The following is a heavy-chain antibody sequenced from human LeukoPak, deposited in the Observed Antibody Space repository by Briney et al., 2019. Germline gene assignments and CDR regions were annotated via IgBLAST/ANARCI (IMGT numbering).Heavy chain of an antibody. V-gene: IGHV4-34*01. CDR3: ARGGYGGYADNWFDP. D-gene: IGHD5-12*01. J-gene: IGHJ5*02. CDR1: GGSFSGYY. CDR2: INHSGST. Sequence: SETLSLTCAVYGGSFSGYYWSWIRQPPGKGLEWIGEINHSGSTNYNPSLKSRVTISVDTSRNQFSLKLSSVTAADTAVYYCARGGYGGYADNWFDPWGQGTLVTVSS.